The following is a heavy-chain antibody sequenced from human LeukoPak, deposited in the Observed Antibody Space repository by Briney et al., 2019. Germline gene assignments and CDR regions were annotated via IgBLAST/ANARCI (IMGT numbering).Heavy chain of an antibody. CDR3: ARLLGYYDSSGYYYDY. Sequence: ASVKVSCKASGYTFTSYDISWVRQATGQGLEWMGWMNPNSGNTGYAQKFQGRVTMTRNTSISTAYMELSSLRSEDTAVYYCARLLGYYDSSGYYYDYWGQGALVTVSS. CDR2: MNPNSGNT. J-gene: IGHJ4*02. V-gene: IGHV1-8*01. CDR1: GYTFTSYD. D-gene: IGHD3-22*01.